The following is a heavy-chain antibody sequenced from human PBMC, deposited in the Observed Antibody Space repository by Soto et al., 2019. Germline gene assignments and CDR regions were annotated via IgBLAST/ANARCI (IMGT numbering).Heavy chain of an antibody. CDR1: GYTFTGYY. V-gene: IGHV1-2*02. CDR3: AREGYQVISDGMDV. J-gene: IGHJ6*01. CDR2: INPDTGGT. Sequence: ASVKVSCKASGYTFTGYYVHWVREAPGQGLEWMGWINPDTGGTSYAQKFQGRVTLSRDPSINTAYLELSRLRFDDAAVYFCAREGYQVISDGMDVWGQGTKVTVSS. D-gene: IGHD2-2*01.